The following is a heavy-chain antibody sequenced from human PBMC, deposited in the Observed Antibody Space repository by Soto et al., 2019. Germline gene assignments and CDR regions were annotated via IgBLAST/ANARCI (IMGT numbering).Heavy chain of an antibody. CDR3: AKDIGIAAAEGAFVI. D-gene: IGHD6-13*01. J-gene: IGHJ3*02. CDR2: ISWNSGSI. CDR1: GFTFDDYA. V-gene: IGHV3-9*01. Sequence: PGGSLRLSCAASGFTFDDYAMHWVRQAPGKGLEWVSGISWNSGSIGYADSVKGRFTISRDNAKNSLYLQMNSLRAEDTALYYCAKDIGIAAAEGAFVIWGQGTMVTVSS.